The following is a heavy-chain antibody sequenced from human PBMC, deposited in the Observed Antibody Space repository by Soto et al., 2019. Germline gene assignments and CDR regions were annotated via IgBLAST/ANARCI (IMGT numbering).Heavy chain of an antibody. J-gene: IGHJ6*02. CDR1: GGTFSSYA. CDR3: ARGIGVVGTSYYNYGMDV. Sequence: QVQLVQSGAEVKKPGSSVKVSCKASGGTFSSYAISWVRQAPGQGLEWMGGIIPIFGTANYAQKFQGRVTITGDESTGKAYVELSSLSSEDTAVYYGARGIGVVGTSYYNYGMDVGGQGTTVTVSS. V-gene: IGHV1-69*01. CDR2: IIPIFGTA. D-gene: IGHD6-19*01.